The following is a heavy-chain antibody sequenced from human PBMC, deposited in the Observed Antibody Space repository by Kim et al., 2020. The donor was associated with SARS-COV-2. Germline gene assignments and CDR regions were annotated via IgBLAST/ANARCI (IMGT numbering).Heavy chain of an antibody. D-gene: IGHD6-13*01. CDR3: AAPIYSSSWYYFDY. CDR2: ISYDGRNK. V-gene: IGHV3-30*03. Sequence: GGSLRLSCAASGFTFSSYGMHWVRQAPGKGLEWVSVISYDGRNKYYADSFKGRFTISRDNSKNTLYLQMNSLRAEDTLVYYCAAPIYSSSWYYFDYWGQGTLVTVSS. CDR1: GFTFSSYG. J-gene: IGHJ4*02.